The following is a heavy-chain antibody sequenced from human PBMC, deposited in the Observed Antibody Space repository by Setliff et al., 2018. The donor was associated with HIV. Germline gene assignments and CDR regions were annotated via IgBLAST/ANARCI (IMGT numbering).Heavy chain of an antibody. V-gene: IGHV3-23*01. Sequence: GGSLRLSCAASGFTFSSHAMSWVRQAPGKGLGWLSVISGHTINIYYADSVKGRFTVSRDNSRSTLYLQMNNLRAEDTAVYHCAKSALLWFGTSNWFDSWGQGTLVTVSS. CDR3: AKSALLWFGTSNWFDS. CDR1: GFTFSSHA. J-gene: IGHJ5*01. CDR2: ISGHTINI. D-gene: IGHD3-10*01.